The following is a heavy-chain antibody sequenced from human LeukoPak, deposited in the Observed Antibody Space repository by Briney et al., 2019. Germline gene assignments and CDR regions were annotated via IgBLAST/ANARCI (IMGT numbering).Heavy chain of an antibody. CDR3: ARLYGFGESHGV. Sequence: PSETLSLTCTVSGGSISSSSYYWGWIRQPPGKGLEWIGSIYYSGSTYYNPSLKSRVTISVDTSKNQFSLKLSSVTAADTAVYYCARLYGFGESHGVWGQGTLVTVSS. J-gene: IGHJ4*02. CDR2: IYYSGST. CDR1: GGSISSSSYY. V-gene: IGHV4-39*01. D-gene: IGHD3-10*01.